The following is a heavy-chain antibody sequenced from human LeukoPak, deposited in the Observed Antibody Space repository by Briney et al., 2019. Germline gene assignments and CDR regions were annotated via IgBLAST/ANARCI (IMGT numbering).Heavy chain of an antibody. J-gene: IGHJ4*02. CDR1: GGSISSSGYY. Sequence: SETLSLTCTVSGGSISSSGYYWGWIRQPPGKGLEWIGSIYYSGSTYYNPSLKSRVTISVDTSKKQFSLRLTSVTAADTAVYYCARQTGSGLFILPGGQGTLVTVSS. CDR3: ARQTGSGLFILP. CDR2: IYYSGST. V-gene: IGHV4-39*01. D-gene: IGHD3/OR15-3a*01.